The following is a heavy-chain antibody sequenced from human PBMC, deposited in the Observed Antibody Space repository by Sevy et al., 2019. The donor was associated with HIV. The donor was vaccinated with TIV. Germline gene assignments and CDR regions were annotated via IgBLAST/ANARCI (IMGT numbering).Heavy chain of an antibody. Sequence: GSLRLSCAVSGFSFDSYGMTWVRQAPGKGLEWVSGISGSGSRTYYADSVKGRFIISRDNSKNTLDLQMNSLRSEDTAIYYLAKGGGGHYDPDEIGYYFYYYNMDVWGKGTTVTVSS. CDR3: AKGGGGHYDPDEIGYYFYYYNMDV. CDR1: GFSFDSYG. J-gene: IGHJ6*03. CDR2: ISGSGSRT. D-gene: IGHD3-22*01. V-gene: IGHV3-23*01.